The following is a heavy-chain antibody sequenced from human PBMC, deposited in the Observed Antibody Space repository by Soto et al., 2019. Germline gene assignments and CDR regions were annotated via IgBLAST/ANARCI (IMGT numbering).Heavy chain of an antibody. D-gene: IGHD3-22*01. CDR1: GFAFNNYA. V-gene: IGHV3-23*01. CDR2: ISVSGDST. CDR3: VKRKADSACYES. Sequence: EVQLLESGGGMVQPGGSLRLSCAAAGFAFNNYAMTWVRQAPVKGLEWVSSISVSGDSTYYADSVKGRFTLSRDNSKNTLYLQINSLRAEDTAVYYCVKRKADSACYESWGQGTLVTVSS. J-gene: IGHJ5*02.